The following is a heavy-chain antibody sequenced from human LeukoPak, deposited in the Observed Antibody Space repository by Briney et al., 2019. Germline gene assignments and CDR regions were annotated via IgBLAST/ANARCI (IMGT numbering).Heavy chain of an antibody. CDR3: VTESTGTLDY. CDR2: ITSSGGST. J-gene: IGHJ4*02. V-gene: IGHV3-23*01. Sequence: GGSLRLSCVSSGFTFSSYAMNWVRQAPGMGLEWVSVITSSGGSTAYADSVRGRFTISRDNSKNTLYMQMNSLRAEDTAVYYCVTESTGTLDYWGQGILVTVSS. D-gene: IGHD3-9*01. CDR1: GFTFSSYA.